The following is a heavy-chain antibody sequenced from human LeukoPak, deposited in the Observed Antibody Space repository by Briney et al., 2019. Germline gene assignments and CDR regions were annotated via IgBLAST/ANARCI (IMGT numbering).Heavy chain of an antibody. CDR3: ARHYYGSGSYYGLTGFDY. V-gene: IGHV4-4*02. Sequence: PSETLSLTCAVSGGPISSSNWWSWVRQPPGKGLEWIGEIYHSGSTNYNPSLKSRVTISVDTSKNQFSLKLSSVTAADTAVYYCARHYYGSGSYYGLTGFDYWGQGTLVTVSS. CDR2: IYHSGST. CDR1: GGPISSSNW. D-gene: IGHD3-10*01. J-gene: IGHJ4*02.